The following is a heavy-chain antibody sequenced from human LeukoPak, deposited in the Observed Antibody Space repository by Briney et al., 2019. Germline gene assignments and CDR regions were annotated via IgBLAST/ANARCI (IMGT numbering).Heavy chain of an antibody. V-gene: IGHV4-39*02. CDR2: MSYSGAT. J-gene: IGHJ4*02. Sequence: SETLSLTCTVSGGSISSSSYHWGWIRQSPGEGLQWITSMSYSGATYYNPSLQSRVTISVDTSKNQFSLKLYSVTAADTAVYYCARDRYGGIVFDYWGQGTLVTVSS. CDR3: ARDRYGGIVFDY. D-gene: IGHD4-23*01. CDR1: GGSISSSSYH.